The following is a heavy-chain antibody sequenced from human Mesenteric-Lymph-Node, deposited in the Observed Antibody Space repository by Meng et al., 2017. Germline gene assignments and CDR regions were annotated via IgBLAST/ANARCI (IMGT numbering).Heavy chain of an antibody. D-gene: IGHD1-26*01. J-gene: IGHJ4*02. CDR3: ARDYSGSYYIFDY. V-gene: IGHV1-69*04. CDR2: IIPILGIA. CDR1: GGTFSSYT. Sequence: SVKVSCKASGGTFSSYTISWVRQAPGQGLEWMGRIIPILGIANYAQKFQGRVTITADKSTSTAYMQLSSLRSEDTTVYYCARDYSGSYYIFDYWGQGTLVTVSS.